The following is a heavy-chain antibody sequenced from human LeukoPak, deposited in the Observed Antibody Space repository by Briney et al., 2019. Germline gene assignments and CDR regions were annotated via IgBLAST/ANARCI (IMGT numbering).Heavy chain of an antibody. D-gene: IGHD3-10*01. CDR3: ARSNYYGSGSYMDY. Sequence: GGSLRLSCAASGFTFSYHWMARVRQAPGKGLEWVSVIYSGGSTYYADSVKGRFTISRDNAKNSLYLQMNSLRAEDMALYYCARSNYYGSGSYMDYWGQGTLVTVSS. CDR1: GFTFSYHW. J-gene: IGHJ4*02. V-gene: IGHV3-53*05. CDR2: IYSGGST.